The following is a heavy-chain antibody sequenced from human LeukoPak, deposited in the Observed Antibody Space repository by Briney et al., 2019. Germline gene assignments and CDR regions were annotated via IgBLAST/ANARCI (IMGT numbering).Heavy chain of an antibody. V-gene: IGHV3-53*05. D-gene: IGHD6-6*01. CDR3: ARGEIAANERIDYMDV. J-gene: IGHJ6*03. Sequence: GGSLRLSCAASGFTVSSNYMSWVRQAPGKGLEWVSVIYSGGSTYYADSVKGRFTISRDNSKNTLYLQMSSLRSEDTAVYYCARGEIAANERIDYMDVWGKGTTVTVSS. CDR1: GFTVSSNY. CDR2: IYSGGST.